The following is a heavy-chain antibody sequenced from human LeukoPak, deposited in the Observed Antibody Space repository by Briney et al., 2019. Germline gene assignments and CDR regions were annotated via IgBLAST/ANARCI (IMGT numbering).Heavy chain of an antibody. CDR2: INHSGST. D-gene: IGHD3-10*01. CDR1: GGSFSGYY. Sequence: SETLSLTCAVYGGSFSGYYWSWFRQPPGKGLEWIGKINHSGSTNYNPSLKSRVTISVDTSKNQFSLKLSSVTAADTAVYYCAIYGSGIRYNWFDPWGQGTLVTVSS. CDR3: AIYGSGIRYNWFDP. J-gene: IGHJ5*02. V-gene: IGHV4-34*01.